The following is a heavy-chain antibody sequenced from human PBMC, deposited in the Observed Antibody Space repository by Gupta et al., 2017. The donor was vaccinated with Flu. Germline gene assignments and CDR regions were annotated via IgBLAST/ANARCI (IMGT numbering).Heavy chain of an antibody. Sequence: EVQLVESGGGLVQPGGSLRLSCAASGFTFSDYWMHWVRQAPGKGLVWVSRISGDGSTTSYADSVKGRFTISRDNAKNTLYLQMNSLRAEDTAVYYCARVGRCSSASCYGPWFDPWGQGTLVTVSS. J-gene: IGHJ5*02. V-gene: IGHV3-74*01. CDR3: ARVGRCSSASCYGPWFDP. CDR1: GFTFSDYW. D-gene: IGHD2-2*01. CDR2: ISGDGSTT.